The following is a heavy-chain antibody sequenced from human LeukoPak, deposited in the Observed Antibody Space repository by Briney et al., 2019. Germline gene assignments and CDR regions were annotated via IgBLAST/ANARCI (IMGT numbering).Heavy chain of an antibody. CDR2: ISGYNGNT. D-gene: IGHD2/OR15-2a*01. CDR3: ARVRSSMVLDY. J-gene: IGHJ4*02. V-gene: IGHV1-18*01. Sequence: ASVKVSCKASGYTFTTYGIGWVRQAPGQRLEWMGWISGYNGNTNYAQKFQGRVTMTTDTSTSTAYMDLRSLSSADTALYYCARVRSSMVLDYWGQGTLVTASS. CDR1: GYTFTTYG.